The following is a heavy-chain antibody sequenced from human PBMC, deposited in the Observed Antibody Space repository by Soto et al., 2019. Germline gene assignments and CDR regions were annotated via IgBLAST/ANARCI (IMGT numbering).Heavy chain of an antibody. CDR1: GTTFNSYW. V-gene: IGHV3-74*01. CDR3: ARDLTSYGNSSA. Sequence: EVQLVESGGGPVQPGGSLRLSCVVSGTTFNSYWMHWVRQAPGKGLVWVSRISSDGSATNYADSVKGRFTISRDNAKNTLYLQMNSLRVEDTAVYYCARDLTSYGNSSAWGQGTLVTISS. CDR2: ISSDGSAT. D-gene: IGHD4-17*01. J-gene: IGHJ5*02.